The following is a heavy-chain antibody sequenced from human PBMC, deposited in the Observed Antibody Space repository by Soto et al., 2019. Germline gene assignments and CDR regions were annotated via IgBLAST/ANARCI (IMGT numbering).Heavy chain of an antibody. D-gene: IGHD1-1*01. V-gene: IGHV3-23*01. CDR2: ILSIPVIT. Sequence: GGSLRLSGAASGFTFSNYNINWVRQAPWKGLEWVSNILSIPVITYYADSVKGRFTISRDNSKDTLYLQMDSLRAEDTAVYYCAKKIGTTGGKYFDPLGQGTLVTVCS. J-gene: IGHJ5*02. CDR3: AKKIGTTGGKYFDP. CDR1: GFTFSNYN.